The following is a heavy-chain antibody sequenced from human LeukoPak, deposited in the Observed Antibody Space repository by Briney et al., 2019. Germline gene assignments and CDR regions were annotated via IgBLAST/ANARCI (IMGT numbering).Heavy chain of an antibody. CDR2: ISAYNGNT. V-gene: IGHV1-18*01. CDR1: GYTFTSYG. Sequence: ASVKVSCKASGYTFTSYGISWVRQAPGQGLEWMGWISAYNGNTNYAQKLQGRVTTTTDTSTSTAYMELRSLRSDDTAVYYCARDREGGSSSWYHYYYGMDVWGQGTTVTVSS. D-gene: IGHD6-13*01. CDR3: ARDREGGSSSWYHYYYGMDV. J-gene: IGHJ6*02.